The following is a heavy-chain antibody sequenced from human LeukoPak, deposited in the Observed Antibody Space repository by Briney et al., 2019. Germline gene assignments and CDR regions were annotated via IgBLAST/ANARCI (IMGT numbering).Heavy chain of an antibody. CDR2: IIPILGIA. V-gene: IGHV1-69*04. J-gene: IGHJ4*02. D-gene: IGHD6-19*01. CDR3: ARDLQSYSSGRYPGDY. CDR1: GGTFSSYA. Sequence: EASVKVSCKASGGTFSSYAISWVRQAPGQGLEWMGRIIPILGIANYAQKFQGRVTITADKSTSTAYMELSSLRSEDTAVYYCARDLQSYSSGRYPGDYWGQGTLVTVSS.